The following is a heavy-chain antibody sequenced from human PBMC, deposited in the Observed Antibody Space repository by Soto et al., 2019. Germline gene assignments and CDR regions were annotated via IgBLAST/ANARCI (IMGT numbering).Heavy chain of an antibody. CDR3: ARDIGSYAYGVGY. CDR2: VYSSGTT. D-gene: IGHD3-10*01. Sequence: PSETLSLTCNVSGGSINSYWWSWIRQPAGKGLEWIGRVYSSGTTDYNPSLNSRVTMSIETSKNQFSLKLSSVTAADTAVYYCARDIGSYAYGVGYWGQGIQVTVSS. CDR1: GGSINSYW. V-gene: IGHV4-4*07. J-gene: IGHJ4*02.